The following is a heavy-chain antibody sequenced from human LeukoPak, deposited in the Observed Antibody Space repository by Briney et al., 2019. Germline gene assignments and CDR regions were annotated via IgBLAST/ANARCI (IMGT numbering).Heavy chain of an antibody. CDR1: GFTFSSYW. V-gene: IGHV3-7*03. CDR2: IKQGGSEK. D-gene: IGHD2-2*01. CDR3: AKTQRDCSSTSCSRYFGMDV. Sequence: PGGSLRLSCVASGFTFSSYWMSWVRQAPGKGLEWVAIIKQGGSEKYYVDSVKGRFTISRDNAEKSLYLQMNSLRAEDTAVYYCAKTQRDCSSTSCSRYFGMDVWGQGTTVTVSS. J-gene: IGHJ6*02.